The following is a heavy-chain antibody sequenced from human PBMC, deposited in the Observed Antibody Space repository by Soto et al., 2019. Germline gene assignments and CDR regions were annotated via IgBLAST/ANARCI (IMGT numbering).Heavy chain of an antibody. D-gene: IGHD3-10*01. CDR2: ISGSGDIT. V-gene: IGHV3-23*01. J-gene: IGHJ4*02. Sequence: GGSLRLSCAASGLTFSNYAMTWVRQAPGGGLERVASISGSGDITDYAASVKGRFTISRDNSESTLYLHMNTLTVDDTAVYFCASPSHSFDSGPATGFFFDYWGQGTLVTVSS. CDR3: ASPSHSFDSGPATGFFFDY. CDR1: GLTFSNYA.